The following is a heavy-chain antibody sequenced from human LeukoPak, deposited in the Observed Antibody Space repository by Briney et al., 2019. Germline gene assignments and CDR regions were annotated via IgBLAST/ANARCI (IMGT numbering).Heavy chain of an antibody. CDR3: AKDLTRSRLWTTKSTGFDY. CDR2: ISGSGGST. CDR1: GFTFSSYA. Sequence: GGSLRLSCAASGFTFSSYAMSWVRQAPGKGLEWVSAISGSGGSTYYADSVKGRFTISRDNSKNTLYLQMNSLRAEDTAVYYCAKDLTRSRLWTTKSTGFDYWGQGTLVTVSS. D-gene: IGHD2-21*01. V-gene: IGHV3-23*01. J-gene: IGHJ4*02.